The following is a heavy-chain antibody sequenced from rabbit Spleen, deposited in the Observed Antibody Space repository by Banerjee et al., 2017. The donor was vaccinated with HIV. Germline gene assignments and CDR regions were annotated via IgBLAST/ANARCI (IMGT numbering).Heavy chain of an antibody. CDR1: GFSFSNKA. Sequence: QEQLVESGGGLVKPGASLTLTCKASGFSFSNKAVMCWVRQAPGKGLEWIGYIDPIFGATYYATLVNGRFTISSHNAQNTLYLQLNSLTAADTATYFCARDVGTSFSTYGMDLWGQGTLVTVS. D-gene: IGHD8-1*01. V-gene: IGHV1S47*01. J-gene: IGHJ6*01. CDR2: IDPIFGAT. CDR3: ARDVGTSFSTYGMDL.